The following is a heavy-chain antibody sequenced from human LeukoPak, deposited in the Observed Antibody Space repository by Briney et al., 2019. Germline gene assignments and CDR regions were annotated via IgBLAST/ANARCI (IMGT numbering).Heavy chain of an antibody. CDR3: ARDRDYDYVWGSFRIFDY. Sequence: SETLSLTCAMSGGSVSDGHIYWNWVRQAAGKGLEWIGRISDRRNINYNPSLKSRVTISLDTSRNQFSLKLSSVTAADTAVYYCARDRDYDYVWGSFRIFDYWGQGTLVTVSS. CDR2: ISDRRNI. D-gene: IGHD3-16*02. J-gene: IGHJ4*02. CDR1: GGSVSDGHIY. V-gene: IGHV4-61*10.